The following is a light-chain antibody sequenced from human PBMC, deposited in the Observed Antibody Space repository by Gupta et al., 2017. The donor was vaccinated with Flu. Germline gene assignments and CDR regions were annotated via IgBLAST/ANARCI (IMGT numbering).Light chain of an antibody. V-gene: IGLV3-1*01. J-gene: IGLJ1*01. CDR3: QAWDSSTYYV. CDR2: QDS. CDR1: KLGDKY. Sequence: TCSGDKLGDKYACWYQQKPGQSPVLVIYQDSKRPSGIPERFSGSNSGNTATLTISGTQAMDEADYYCQAWDSSTYYVFGTGTKVTVL.